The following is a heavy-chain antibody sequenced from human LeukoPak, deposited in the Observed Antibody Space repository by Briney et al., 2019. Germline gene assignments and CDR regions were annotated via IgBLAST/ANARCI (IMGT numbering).Heavy chain of an antibody. CDR1: GFTVSSNY. CDR2: IYSGGST. Sequence: HPGGSLRLSCAASGFTVSSNYMSWVRQAPGKGLEWVSVIYSGGSTYYADSVKGRFTISRDNSKNTLYLQMNSLRAEDTAVYYCARDLRVATITTEKRSIVGAFDIWGQGTMVTVSS. D-gene: IGHD5-12*01. CDR3: ARDLRVATITTEKRSIVGAFDI. J-gene: IGHJ3*02. V-gene: IGHV3-53*01.